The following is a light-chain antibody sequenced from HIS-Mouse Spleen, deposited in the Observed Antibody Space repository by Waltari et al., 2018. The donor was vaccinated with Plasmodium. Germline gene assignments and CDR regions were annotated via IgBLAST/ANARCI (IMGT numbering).Light chain of an antibody. CDR3: QQYNNWSFT. CDR2: GAS. V-gene: IGKV3-15*01. J-gene: IGKJ3*01. Sequence: EIVMTQSQATFSVSPGEKATPACRPSQSVSSNLAWYQQKPGQAPRLLIYGASTRATGIPARFSGSGSGTEFTLTISSLQSEDFAVYYCQQYNNWSFTFGPGTKVDIK. CDR1: QSVSSN.